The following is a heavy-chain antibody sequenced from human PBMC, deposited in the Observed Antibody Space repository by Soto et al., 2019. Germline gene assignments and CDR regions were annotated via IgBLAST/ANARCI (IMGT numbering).Heavy chain of an antibody. J-gene: IGHJ4*02. CDR1: GFTFEDYA. CDR3: IKESTPGGLDY. Sequence: GGSLRLSCAVSGFTFEDYAMHWVRQTPRKGLEWVSGIDWNSGRIGYGDSVKGRFTVSRDNAKNSLYLQMSNLRTEDTALYYCIKESTPGGLDYWGQGAQVTVSS. V-gene: IGHV3-9*01. CDR2: IDWNSGRI. D-gene: IGHD3-10*01.